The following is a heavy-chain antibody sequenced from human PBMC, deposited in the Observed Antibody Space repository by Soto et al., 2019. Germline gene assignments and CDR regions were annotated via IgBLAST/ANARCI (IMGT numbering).Heavy chain of an antibody. Sequence: QVQLVQSGDEVRKPGSSVKVSCKASSYIFVNYGIAWVRQAPGQGLEWKGWISPYSGNTHYASKVQGRLTMTTDTSTXTAYMDLGXLXSDXTAVYYCAMVDNYVTPTPQDVWGQGTTVTVSS. CDR3: AMVDNYVTPTPQDV. J-gene: IGHJ6*02. CDR2: ISPYSGNT. D-gene: IGHD3-16*01. CDR1: SYIFVNYG. V-gene: IGHV1-18*01.